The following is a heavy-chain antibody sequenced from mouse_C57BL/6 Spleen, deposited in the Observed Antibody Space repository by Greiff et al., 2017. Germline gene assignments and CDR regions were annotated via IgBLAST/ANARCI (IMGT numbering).Heavy chain of an antibody. CDR3: ARLGNYTAMDY. CDR2: INPGSGGT. Sequence: VKLMESGAELVRPGTSVKVSCKASGYAFTNYLIEWVKQRPGQGLEWIGVINPGSGGTNYNEKFKGKATLTADKSSSTAYMQLSSLTSEDSAVYFCARLGNYTAMDYWGQGTSVTVSS. CDR1: GYAFTNYL. J-gene: IGHJ4*01. D-gene: IGHD2-1*01. V-gene: IGHV1-54*01.